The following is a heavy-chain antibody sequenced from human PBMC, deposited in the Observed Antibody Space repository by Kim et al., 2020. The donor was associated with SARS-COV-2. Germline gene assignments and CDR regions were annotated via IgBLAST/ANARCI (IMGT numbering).Heavy chain of an antibody. CDR1: GGSISSYY. J-gene: IGHJ6*02. D-gene: IGHD2-2*01. Sequence: SETLSLTCTVSGGSISSYYWSWIRQPPGKGLEWIGYIYYSGSTNYNPSLKSRVTISVDTSKNQFSLKLSSVTAADTAVYYCAREFRDELPAAPYYYYGMDVWGQGTTVTVSS. CDR3: AREFRDELPAAPYYYYGMDV. V-gene: IGHV4-59*13. CDR2: IYYSGST.